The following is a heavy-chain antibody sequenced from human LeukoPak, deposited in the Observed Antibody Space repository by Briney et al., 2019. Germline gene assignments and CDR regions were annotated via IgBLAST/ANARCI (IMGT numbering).Heavy chain of an antibody. D-gene: IGHD2-15*01. J-gene: IGHJ3*02. CDR1: GGSISSSSYY. Sequence: SETLSLTCTVSGGSISSSSYYWGWIRQPPGKGLEWIGSIYYSGSTYYNPSLKSRVTISVDTSKNQFSLKLSSVTAADTAVYYCARRFCSGGSCYDASDIWGQGTMVTVSP. V-gene: IGHV4-39*07. CDR3: ARRFCSGGSCYDASDI. CDR2: IYYSGST.